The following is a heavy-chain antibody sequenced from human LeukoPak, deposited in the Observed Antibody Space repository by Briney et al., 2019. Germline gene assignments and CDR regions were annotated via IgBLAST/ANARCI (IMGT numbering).Heavy chain of an antibody. D-gene: IGHD3-22*01. CDR2: IYTSGST. V-gene: IGHV4-61*02. CDR3: ARDGYDSSGYYSSFDY. Sequence: TLSLTCTVSGGSISSGSYYWSWIRQPAGKGLEWIGRIYTSGSTNYNPSLKSRVTISVDTSKNQFSLKLSSVTAADTAVCYCARDGYDSSGYYSSFDYWGQGTLVTVSS. J-gene: IGHJ4*02. CDR1: GGSISSGSYY.